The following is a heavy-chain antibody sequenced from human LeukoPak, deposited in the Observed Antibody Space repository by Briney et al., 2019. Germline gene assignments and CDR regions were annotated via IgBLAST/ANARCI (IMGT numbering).Heavy chain of an antibody. CDR1: GYTFTSSG. CDR3: ASGMAAAGDYFDY. CDR2: ISAYNGNT. V-gene: IGHV1-18*01. Sequence: ASVKVSCKASGYTFTSSGISWVRQAPGQGLEWMGWISAYNGNTNHAQKLQGRVTMTADTSTSTAYMELRSLRSDDTAVYYCASGMAAAGDYFDYWGQGTLVTVSS. D-gene: IGHD6-13*01. J-gene: IGHJ4*02.